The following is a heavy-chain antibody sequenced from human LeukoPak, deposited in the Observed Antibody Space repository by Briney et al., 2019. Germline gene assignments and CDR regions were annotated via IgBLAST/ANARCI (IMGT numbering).Heavy chain of an antibody. CDR1: GLNLDYYG. D-gene: IGHD3-22*01. CDR3: ARDRIYYDSSGYYLLDY. J-gene: IGHJ4*02. Sequence: GGSLRLSCVASGLNLDYYGMIWVRQAPGKGLEWVAAINWNGGLIDYADSVKGRFTISRDNAKNSLYLQVNSLRAEDTAVYYCARDRIYYDSSGYYLLDYWGQGTLVTVSS. CDR2: INWNGGLI. V-gene: IGHV3-20*04.